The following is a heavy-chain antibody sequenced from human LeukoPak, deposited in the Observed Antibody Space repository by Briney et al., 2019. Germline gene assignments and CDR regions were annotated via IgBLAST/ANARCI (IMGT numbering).Heavy chain of an antibody. CDR2: ISRASESI. V-gene: IGHV3-21*01. CDR3: ARGATDTTRWFDP. J-gene: IGHJ5*02. D-gene: IGHD1-7*01. CDR1: GFNFNTYS. Sequence: GGSLRLSCEASGFNFNTYSMAWVRQAPGKGLEWVSIISRASESIFYADSVKGRFTIYRDNAKNSLYLQMNGLRAEDTAAYYCARGATDTTRWFDPWGQGTLVTVSS.